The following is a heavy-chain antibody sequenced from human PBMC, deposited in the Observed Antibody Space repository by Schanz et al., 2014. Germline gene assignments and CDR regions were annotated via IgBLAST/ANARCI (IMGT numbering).Heavy chain of an antibody. J-gene: IGHJ4*02. Sequence: QVQLVQSGAEVKKPGSSVKLSCKASGVTFSSYSISWVRQAPGQGLEWMGRIITILGIANYAQKFQGRVTNTADKSTSTAYMDLSSLSPEDTTVYYCARSNYYDNSDYYNSFDYWGQGTLXTVSS. V-gene: IGHV1-69*02. CDR3: ARSNYYDNSDYYNSFDY. CDR2: IITILGIA. CDR1: GVTFSSYS. D-gene: IGHD3-22*01.